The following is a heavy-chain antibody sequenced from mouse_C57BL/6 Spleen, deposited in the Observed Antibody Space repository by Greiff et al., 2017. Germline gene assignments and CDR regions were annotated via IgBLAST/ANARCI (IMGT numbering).Heavy chain of an antibody. Sequence: QVQLQQPGAELVKPGASVKLSCKASGYTFTSYWMNWVKQRRGQGLEWIGMIHPKSGSTNYNEKFKSKATLTVDKSSSTAYMQLSSLTSEDSAVYYGARRHYYSSSDYAMDYWGQGTSVTVSS. V-gene: IGHV1-64*01. D-gene: IGHD1-1*01. CDR2: IHPKSGST. J-gene: IGHJ4*01. CDR1: GYTFTSYW. CDR3: ARRHYYSSSDYAMDY.